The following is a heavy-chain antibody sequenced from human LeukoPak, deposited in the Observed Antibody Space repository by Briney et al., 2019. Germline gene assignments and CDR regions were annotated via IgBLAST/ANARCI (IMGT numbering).Heavy chain of an antibody. CDR3: ARAMRSGYDY. Sequence: GGSLRLSCXASGXTXXXXXXXXXXXXXGXXXXXVSYISSSSDSIYYXXXVXXXFTXXXXXAXNSLYLQMSSLRDEDTAVYYCARAMRSGYDYWGQGTLVTVSS. CDR1: GXTXXXXX. V-gene: IGHV3-48*02. J-gene: IGHJ4*02. D-gene: IGHD5-12*01. CDR2: ISSSSDSI.